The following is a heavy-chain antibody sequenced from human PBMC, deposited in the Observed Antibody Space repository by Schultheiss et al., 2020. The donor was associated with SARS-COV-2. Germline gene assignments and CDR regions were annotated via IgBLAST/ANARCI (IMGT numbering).Heavy chain of an antibody. CDR1: GGSISSYY. CDR3: ARGPYGDYVGGLGFDY. V-gene: IGHV4-59*01. J-gene: IGHJ4*02. Sequence: SETLSLTCTVSGGSISSYYWSWIRQPPGKGLEWIGEINHSGSTNYNPSLKSRVTISVDTSKNQFSLKLSSVTAADTAVYYCARGPYGDYVGGLGFDYWGQGTLVTVSS. D-gene: IGHD4-17*01. CDR2: INHSGST.